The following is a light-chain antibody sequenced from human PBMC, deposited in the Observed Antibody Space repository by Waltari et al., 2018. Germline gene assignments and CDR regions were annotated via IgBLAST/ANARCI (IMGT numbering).Light chain of an antibody. CDR1: LDIKNH. CDR3: QNYINAPLA. J-gene: IGKJ4*01. CDR2: GAS. V-gene: IGKV1-27*01. Sequence: DLQMTQSPASLSASIGDTITITCRASLDIKNHVAWYQQRPAKVPKLLIFGASILQSGAPSRFSGSGSVTDYTLTITSLQPEDVATYYCQNYINAPLAFGGGSKVEI.